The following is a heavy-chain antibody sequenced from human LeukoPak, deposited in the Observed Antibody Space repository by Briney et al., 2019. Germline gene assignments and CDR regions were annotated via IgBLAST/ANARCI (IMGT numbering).Heavy chain of an antibody. J-gene: IGHJ4*02. CDR3: TRWSDSLRGFDS. V-gene: IGHV3-49*04. D-gene: IGHD3-10*01. CDR2: ITSKRYGGTT. Sequence: GGSLRLSCTASGFTFGDYAMNWVRQAPGKGLEWVGFITSKRYGGTTEYAASVKGRFTISRDDSRSIAYLQMNSLRTEDTAEYYYTRWSDSLRGFDSWGQGTLVTIS. CDR1: GFTFGDYA.